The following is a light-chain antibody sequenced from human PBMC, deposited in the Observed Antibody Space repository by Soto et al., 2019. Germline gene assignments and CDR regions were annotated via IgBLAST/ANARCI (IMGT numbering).Light chain of an antibody. CDR2: KAS. CDR3: QQYTSYPWP. Sequence: DIQMTQSPSTLSASVGDRVTITCRASQSISSWLAWYQQKPGKAPKLLIYKASSLESGVPSRFSGSGSGTEFTLTISSLKPDDFATYYCQQYTSYPWPFGQGTKVEIK. CDR1: QSISSW. V-gene: IGKV1-5*03. J-gene: IGKJ1*01.